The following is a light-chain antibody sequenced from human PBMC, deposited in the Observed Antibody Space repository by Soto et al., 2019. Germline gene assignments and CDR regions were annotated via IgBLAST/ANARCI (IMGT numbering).Light chain of an antibody. CDR3: QQYNRWPQYT. CDR2: GAS. V-gene: IGKV3-15*01. J-gene: IGKJ2*01. Sequence: EIVMTQSPATLSVSPGERATLSCRASQSVSSNLAWYQQKPGQAPRLLIYGASTRATGIPARSSGSGSGTDSTLTVSSLPSEDFAVSYCQQYNRWPQYTFGQGTKLEIK. CDR1: QSVSSN.